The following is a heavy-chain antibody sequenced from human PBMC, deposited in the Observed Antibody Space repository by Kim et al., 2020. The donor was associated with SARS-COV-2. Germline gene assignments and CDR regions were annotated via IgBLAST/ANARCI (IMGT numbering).Heavy chain of an antibody. CDR3: ARALSRDGYLFDY. V-gene: IGHV7-4-1*02. D-gene: IGHD5-12*01. Sequence: AKGFTGRFVFSLDTSVSTAYLQISGLKAEDTAVYYCARALSRDGYLFDYWGQGTLVTVSS. J-gene: IGHJ4*02.